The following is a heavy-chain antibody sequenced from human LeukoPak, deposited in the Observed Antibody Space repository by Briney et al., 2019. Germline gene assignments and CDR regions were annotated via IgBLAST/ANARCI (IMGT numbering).Heavy chain of an antibody. CDR3: ARKAAYYDILTGYGQKLYSFDY. Sequence: SETLSLTCAVYGGSFSGYYWSWIRQPPGKGLEWIGEINHSGSTNYNPSLKSRVTISVDTSKNQFSLKLRSVTAADTAVYYCARKAAYYDILTGYGQKLYSFDYWGQGTLVTVSS. CDR2: INHSGST. J-gene: IGHJ4*02. D-gene: IGHD3-9*01. CDR1: GGSFSGYY. V-gene: IGHV4-34*01.